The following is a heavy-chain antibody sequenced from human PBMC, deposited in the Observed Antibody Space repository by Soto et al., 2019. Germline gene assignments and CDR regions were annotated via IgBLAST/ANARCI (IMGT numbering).Heavy chain of an antibody. CDR3: ARDTGDGTFDF. D-gene: IGHD7-27*01. V-gene: IGHV1-3*01. CDR1: GYTFSSYA. Sequence: ASVKVSCKASGYTFSSYAMHWVRQAPGQRLEWMGWINAGYGNTKSSQKFQDRATISRDTSASTAYMELTSLRSEDTAVYYCARDTGDGTFDFWGQGTLVTVSS. CDR2: INAGYGNT. J-gene: IGHJ4*02.